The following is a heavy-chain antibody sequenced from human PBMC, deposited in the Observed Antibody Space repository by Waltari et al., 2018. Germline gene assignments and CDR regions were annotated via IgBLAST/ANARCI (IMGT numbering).Heavy chain of an antibody. J-gene: IGHJ5*02. CDR1: GGTFSSYA. Sequence: QVQLVQSGAEVKKPGSSVKVSCTASGGTFSSYAISWVRQAPGQGLEWMGRIIPIFGTANYAQKFQGRVTITADKSTSTAYMELSSLRSEDTAVYYCASSLSSSWFLNWFDPWGQGTLVTVSS. CDR3: ASSLSSSWFLNWFDP. D-gene: IGHD6-13*01. CDR2: IIPIFGTA. V-gene: IGHV1-69*08.